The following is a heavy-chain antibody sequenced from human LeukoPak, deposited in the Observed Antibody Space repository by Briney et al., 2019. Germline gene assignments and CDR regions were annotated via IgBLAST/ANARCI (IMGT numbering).Heavy chain of an antibody. CDR1: GFTFSSYS. D-gene: IGHD6-13*01. CDR3: AREPTYSSSWHTTCDY. CDR2: ISSSSSYI. Sequence: GGSLRLSCAASGFTFSSYSMNWVRQAPGKGLEWVSSISSSSSYIYYADSVKGRFTISRDNAKNSLYLQMNSLRAEDTAVYYCAREPTYSSSWHTTCDYWGQGTLVTVSS. J-gene: IGHJ4*02. V-gene: IGHV3-21*01.